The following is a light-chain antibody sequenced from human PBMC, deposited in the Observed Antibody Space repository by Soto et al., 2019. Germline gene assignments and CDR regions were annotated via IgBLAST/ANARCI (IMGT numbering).Light chain of an antibody. CDR1: SSDVGGYNY. CDR3: SSYTSSSTVI. J-gene: IGLJ2*01. CDR2: DVR. Sequence: QSALTQPASVSGSPGQPFTISCTGTSSDVGGYNYISWYQQHPGKAPKFIIYDVRNRPSGVSNRFSGSRSGNTASLTISGHQAEDEADYYRSSYTSSSTVIFGGGTKLTVL. V-gene: IGLV2-14*01.